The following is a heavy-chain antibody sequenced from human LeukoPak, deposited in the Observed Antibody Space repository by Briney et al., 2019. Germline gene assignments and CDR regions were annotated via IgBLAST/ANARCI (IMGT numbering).Heavy chain of an antibody. J-gene: IGHJ4*02. Sequence: GGSLRLSCAASGFTFSSYSMNWVRQAPGKGLEWVSSINTRSYIYSADSVKGRFTISRDNDKNSVYLQMNSLRAEDTAVYYCAREGGYCYGASCRFFDSWGQGNLLTVYS. D-gene: IGHD2-15*01. CDR2: INTRSYI. V-gene: IGHV3-21*01. CDR3: AREGGYCYGASCRFFDS. CDR1: GFTFSSYS.